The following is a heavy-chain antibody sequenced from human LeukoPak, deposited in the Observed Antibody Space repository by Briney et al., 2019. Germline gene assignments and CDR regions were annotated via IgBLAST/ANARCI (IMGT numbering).Heavy chain of an antibody. CDR3: ARDRAEYYFDC. CDR1: GFAFSSYS. Sequence: GGSLRLSCAASGFAFSSYSMTWVRQAPGKGLEWLSYISSSTSTIHYADSVKGRFTISRDNAKNSLYLQVDSLGDEDTAVYYCARDRAEYYFDCWGQGTLVTVSS. J-gene: IGHJ4*02. V-gene: IGHV3-48*02. CDR2: ISSSTSTI.